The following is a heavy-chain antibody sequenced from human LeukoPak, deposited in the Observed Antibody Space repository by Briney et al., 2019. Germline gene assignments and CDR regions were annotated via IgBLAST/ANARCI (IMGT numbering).Heavy chain of an antibody. CDR2: IYWDDDK. CDR3: ARSPYYDILTGSRGTFDY. CDR1: GFSFRTSGVG. Sequence: SGPTLVHPTQTLTLTCTFSGFSFRTSGVGVAWICQPPGKALEWLSVIYWDDDKRYSPSLKTRLTITKDTSKNQVVLTMTNMDPVDTATYYCARSPYYDILTGSRGTFDYWGQGTLVTVSS. V-gene: IGHV2-5*02. J-gene: IGHJ4*02. D-gene: IGHD3-9*01.